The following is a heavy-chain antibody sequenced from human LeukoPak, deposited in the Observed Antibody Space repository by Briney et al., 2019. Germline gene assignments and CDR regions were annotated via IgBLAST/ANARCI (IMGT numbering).Heavy chain of an antibody. D-gene: IGHD3-10*01. CDR1: GFTFHDYD. Sequence: GGSLRLSCAASGFTFHDYDMSWVRQSPGKGLEWVSGINWNGDRTGYTDSVKGRFTISRDNAKKSLYLQMNSLRAEDTALYYCARRDYYGSGSPDFWGQGTLVTVS. CDR3: ARRDYYGSGSPDF. J-gene: IGHJ4*02. CDR2: INWNGDRT. V-gene: IGHV3-20*04.